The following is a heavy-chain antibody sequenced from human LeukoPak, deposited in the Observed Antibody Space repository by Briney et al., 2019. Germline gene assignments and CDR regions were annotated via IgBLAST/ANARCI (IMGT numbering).Heavy chain of an antibody. Sequence: GGSLRLSCAASGFTLSSFWMSWVRHAPGKGLEWVADIKQDGSEKYYVDSVKGRFTISRDNAKNSLNLQMNSLRVEDTAVYYCARDRIGWFDYWGQGTLVTVFS. V-gene: IGHV3-7*01. D-gene: IGHD2-15*01. CDR2: IKQDGSEK. CDR3: ARDRIGWFDY. J-gene: IGHJ4*02. CDR1: GFTLSSFW.